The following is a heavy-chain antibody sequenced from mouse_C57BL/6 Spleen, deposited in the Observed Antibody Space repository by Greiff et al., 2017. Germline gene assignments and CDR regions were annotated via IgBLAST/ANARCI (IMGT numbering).Heavy chain of an antibody. V-gene: IGHV2-2*01. CDR3: ARKRYGYDSAMDY. J-gene: IGHJ4*01. D-gene: IGHD2-2*01. Sequence: VQVVESGPGLVQPSQSLSITCTVSGFSLTSYGVHWVRQSPGKGLEWLGVLWSGGSTAYNAAFISRPSISKDNSKSQVFFKMNNLQTDDTAIYYSARKRYGYDSAMDYWGQGNSVTVSS. CDR1: GFSLTSYG. CDR2: LWSGGST.